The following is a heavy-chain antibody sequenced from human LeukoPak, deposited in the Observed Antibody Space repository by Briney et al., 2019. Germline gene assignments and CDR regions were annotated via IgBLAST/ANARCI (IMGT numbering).Heavy chain of an antibody. CDR3: ARGSYSNYWDYFDY. CDR1: GFTFSSYA. V-gene: IGHV3-7*03. D-gene: IGHD4-11*01. CDR2: IKQDGSEK. Sequence: GGSLRLSCAASGFTFSSYAMSWVRQAPGKGLEWVANIKQDGSEKYYVDSVKGRFTISRDNAKNSLYLQMNSLRAEDTAVYYCARGSYSNYWDYFDYWGQGTLVTVSS. J-gene: IGHJ4*02.